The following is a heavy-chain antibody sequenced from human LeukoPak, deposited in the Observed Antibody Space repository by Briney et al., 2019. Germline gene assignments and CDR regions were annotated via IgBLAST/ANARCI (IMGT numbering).Heavy chain of an antibody. CDR2: INHSGST. V-gene: IGHV4-34*01. CDR3: ARAWLVLFDH. J-gene: IGHJ4*02. Sequence: SETLSLTCAVYGGSFSGYYWSWIRQPPGKGLEWIGEINHSGSTNYNPSLKSRVTISVDTSKNQFSLKLSSVTAADTAVYYCARAWLVLFDHWGQGTLVTVSS. D-gene: IGHD6-19*01. CDR1: GGSFSGYY.